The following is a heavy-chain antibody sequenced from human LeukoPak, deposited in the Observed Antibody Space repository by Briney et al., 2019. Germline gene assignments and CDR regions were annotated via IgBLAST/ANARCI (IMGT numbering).Heavy chain of an antibody. V-gene: IGHV3-30*18. Sequence: GGSLRLSCAASGFTFSIYGMHWVRQAPGKGLEWVAAIIYDGSNKYYADSVKGRFTISRDNSKNTLDLQMNSLRAEDTAVYYCAKAAVALYYYMDVWGKGTTVTVSS. CDR3: AKAAVALYYYMDV. CDR1: GFTFSIYG. CDR2: IIYDGSNK. D-gene: IGHD2-15*01. J-gene: IGHJ6*03.